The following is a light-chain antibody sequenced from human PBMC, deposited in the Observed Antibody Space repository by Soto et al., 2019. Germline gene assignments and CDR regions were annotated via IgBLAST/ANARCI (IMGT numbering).Light chain of an antibody. J-gene: IGKJ2*01. CDR1: RGISSY. CDR3: QQLDSYPYT. Sequence: DIQLTQSPSFLSASVGDRVTITCRASRGISSYLAWFQQIPGKPPKLVIYAASNLQPGVPSRFSGGGSGTEFTLTISSLQPEDFATYYCQQLDSYPYTFGQGTKLEIK. CDR2: AAS. V-gene: IGKV1-9*01.